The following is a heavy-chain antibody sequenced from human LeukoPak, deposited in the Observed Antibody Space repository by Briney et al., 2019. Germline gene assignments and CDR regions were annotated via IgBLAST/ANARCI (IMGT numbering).Heavy chain of an antibody. Sequence: PGGSLRLSCAASGFIFSDYSMSWVRQAPGKGLEWVSSISSSSSYIYYADSVKGRFTISRDNAKNSLYLQMNSLRAEDTAVYYCARALPSPLYSGSYADAFDIWGQGTMVTVSS. V-gene: IGHV3-21*01. J-gene: IGHJ3*02. CDR3: ARALPSPLYSGSYADAFDI. CDR2: ISSSSSYI. D-gene: IGHD1-26*01. CDR1: GFIFSDYS.